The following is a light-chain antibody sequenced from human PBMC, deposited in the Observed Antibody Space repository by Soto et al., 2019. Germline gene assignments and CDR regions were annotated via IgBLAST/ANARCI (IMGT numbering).Light chain of an antibody. CDR1: QSVLFSPNNKNY. V-gene: IGKV4-1*01. J-gene: IGKJ4*01. CDR2: WAS. CDR3: QQYYTTPLT. Sequence: DIVMTQSPDSLAVSLGERATINCRSSQSVLFSPNNKNYLAWYQQKPGQPPKLLIYWASTRESGVPDRFSGSGSGTDFSLTISSLQAEDVAVYYCQQYYTTPLTFGGGTKVEIK.